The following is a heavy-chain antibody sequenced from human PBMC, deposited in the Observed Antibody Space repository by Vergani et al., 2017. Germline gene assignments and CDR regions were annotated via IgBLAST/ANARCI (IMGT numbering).Heavy chain of an antibody. Sequence: QVQLQESGPGLVKPSQTLSLTCTVSGGSISSGSYYWSWIRQPAGKGLEWIGRIYTSGSTNSKPSLKSRVTITVDTSKNQFSLKLSSVTAADTAVYYCAREGGYDWDWYFDLWGRGTLVTVSS. CDR1: GGSISSGSYY. V-gene: IGHV4-61*02. CDR3: AREGGYDWDWYFDL. J-gene: IGHJ2*01. D-gene: IGHD5-12*01. CDR2: IYTSGST.